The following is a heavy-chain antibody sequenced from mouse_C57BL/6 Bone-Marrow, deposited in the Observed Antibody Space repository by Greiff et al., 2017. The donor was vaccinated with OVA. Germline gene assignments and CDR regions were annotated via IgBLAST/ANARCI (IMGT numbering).Heavy chain of an antibody. CDR1: GFTFSDYG. J-gene: IGHJ4*01. D-gene: IGHD2-12*01. V-gene: IGHV5-17*01. CDR3: APYYSYAMDY. Sequence: DVKLVESGGGLVKPGGSLKLSCAASGFTFSDYGMHWVRQAPEKGLEWVAYISSGSSTIYYADTVKGRFTISRDNAKNTLFLQMTSLRSEDTAMYYCAPYYSYAMDYWGQGTSVTVSS. CDR2: ISSGSSTI.